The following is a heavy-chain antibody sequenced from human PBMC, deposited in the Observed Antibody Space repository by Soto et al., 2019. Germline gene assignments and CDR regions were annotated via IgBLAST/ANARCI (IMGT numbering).Heavy chain of an antibody. J-gene: IGHJ4*01. CDR3: ATLNSFGSDF. Sequence: GGSLRLSCAVSGLTFSKFWMHWVRQAPGKGLVWVSYVMGDGTTTDYADSVKGRFTISRDNAKNTVFLQMNSLRAEDMAVYYCATLNSFGSDFWGHGTLVTVSS. CDR1: GLTFSKFW. D-gene: IGHD3-3*01. CDR2: VMGDGTTT. V-gene: IGHV3-74*01.